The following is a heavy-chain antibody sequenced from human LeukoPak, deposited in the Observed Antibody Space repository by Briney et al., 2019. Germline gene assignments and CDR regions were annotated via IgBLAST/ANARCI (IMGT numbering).Heavy chain of an antibody. J-gene: IGHJ4*02. CDR2: VIPIFGTP. Sequence: GASVKVSCKASGGTFSTNAISWVRQAPGQGLEWMGGVIPIFGTPNYAQKFQGRVTITTDESSSTAYMEVSSLRSEDTAVYYCARPATYSSSWYYFDYWGQGTLVTVSS. CDR3: ARPATYSSSWYYFDY. D-gene: IGHD6-13*01. V-gene: IGHV1-69*05. CDR1: GGTFSTNA.